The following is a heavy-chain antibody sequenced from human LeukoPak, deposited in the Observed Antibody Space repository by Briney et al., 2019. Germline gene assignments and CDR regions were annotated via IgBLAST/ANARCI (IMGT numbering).Heavy chain of an antibody. Sequence: ASVKVSCKASGYTFTGYYIHWVRQAPGQVLEWMGRIDPDSGVTNSAQKFQARVTMTRDTSITTAYMELSGLRSDDTAVYYCARDQARTTTWYLYMNFWGQGTLVTVSS. CDR1: GYTFTGYY. V-gene: IGHV1-2*06. CDR2: IDPDSGVT. J-gene: IGHJ4*02. D-gene: IGHD3/OR15-3a*01. CDR3: ARDQARTTTWYLYMNF.